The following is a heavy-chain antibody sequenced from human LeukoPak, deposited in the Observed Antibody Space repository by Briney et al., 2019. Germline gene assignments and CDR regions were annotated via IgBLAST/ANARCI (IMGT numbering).Heavy chain of an antibody. Sequence: GGSLRLSCGASGFTFSSYEMNWVRQAPGKGLEWVSYISSSGSTIYYADSVKGRFTISRDNAKNSLYLQMNSLRAEDTAVYYCARVRKQGGIDYWGQGTLVTVSS. CDR2: ISSSGSTI. V-gene: IGHV3-48*03. J-gene: IGHJ4*02. CDR1: GFTFSSYE. CDR3: ARVRKQGGIDY. D-gene: IGHD3-16*01.